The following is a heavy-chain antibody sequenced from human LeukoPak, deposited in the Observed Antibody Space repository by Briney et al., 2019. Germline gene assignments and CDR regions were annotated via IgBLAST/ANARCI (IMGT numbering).Heavy chain of an antibody. Sequence: ASVKVSCKASGYTFTGYYMHCVRQAPGQGLEWMGWINPNSGVTNYAQKFQGRVTMTRDTSISTAYMELSRLRSDDTAVYYCASDLTPGVYAIGNGYYYYYGMDVWGQGTTVTVSS. CDR1: GYTFTGYY. CDR3: ASDLTPGVYAIGNGYYYYYGMDV. J-gene: IGHJ6*02. D-gene: IGHD2-8*01. CDR2: INPNSGVT. V-gene: IGHV1-2*02.